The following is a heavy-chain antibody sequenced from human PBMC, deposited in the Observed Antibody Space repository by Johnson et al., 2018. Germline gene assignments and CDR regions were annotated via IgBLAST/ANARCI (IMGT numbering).Heavy chain of an antibody. V-gene: IGHV3-33*01. Sequence: QVQLVESGGGVVQXGRSLRLSCAASGFTFKNYGMDWVRQSPGKGLEWVAVVWSDGSRKYYADSVNGRFTISRDNSKNTLYLQMNSLRVEDTAVYYCARRGIVARTVDYWGQGTLVTVSS. CDR2: VWSDGSRK. J-gene: IGHJ4*02. CDR1: GFTFKNYG. D-gene: IGHD6-13*01. CDR3: ARRGIVARTVDY.